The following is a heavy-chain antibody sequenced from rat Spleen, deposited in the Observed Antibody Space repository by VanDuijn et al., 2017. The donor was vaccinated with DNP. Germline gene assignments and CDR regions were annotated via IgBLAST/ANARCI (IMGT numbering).Heavy chain of an antibody. CDR2: ISSSGCNI. D-gene: IGHD1-11*01. CDR1: GFTFSSFP. J-gene: IGHJ2*01. CDR3: TREDYGGSFDY. V-gene: IGHV5-46*01. Sequence: EVQLVESGGGLVQPGRSLKLSCAASGFTFSSFPMAWVRQAPTQGLEWVATISSSGCNIYFRDSVKGRFTISRDTTKSTLYLQMNSLRSEDTASYYCTREDYGGSFDYWGQGVMVTVSS.